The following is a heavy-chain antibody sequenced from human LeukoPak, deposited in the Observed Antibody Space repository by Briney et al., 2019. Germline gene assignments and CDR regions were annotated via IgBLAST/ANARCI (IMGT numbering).Heavy chain of an antibody. CDR1: GFRFSDYA. CDR3: VKDPSSSGYHQSFDY. J-gene: IGHJ4*02. Sequence: GASLRLSCAASGFRFSDYAIHWVRQAPGKGLQWLAVISGDGSHQYYRDSVKGRFTISRDNSKNTLDLQMHGLRAEDTAVYYCVKDPSSSGYHQSFDYWGQGTLVTVSS. D-gene: IGHD3-22*01. CDR2: ISGDGSHQ. V-gene: IGHV3-30*18.